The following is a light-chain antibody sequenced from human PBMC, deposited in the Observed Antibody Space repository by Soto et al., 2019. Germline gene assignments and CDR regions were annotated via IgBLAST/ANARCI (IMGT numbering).Light chain of an antibody. V-gene: IGLV2-14*03. CDR1: SSDVGGYNY. CDR2: DVT. J-gene: IGLJ1*01. CDR3: SSYTGSSPSYV. Sequence: QSALTQPASVSGSPGQSITISCTGTSSDVGGYNYVSWYQHHPGKAPELMIYDVTNRPSGVPHRFSGSKSGNSASLTISGLQAEDEADYYCSSYTGSSPSYVFGAGTKVTVL.